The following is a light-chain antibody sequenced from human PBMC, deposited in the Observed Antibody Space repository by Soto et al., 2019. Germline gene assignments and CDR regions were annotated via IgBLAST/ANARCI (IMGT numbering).Light chain of an antibody. CDR1: QSVSSSY. V-gene: IGKV3-20*01. Sequence: EIVLTQSPGTLSLPPGERATLSCRASQSVSSSYLAWYQQKPGQAPSLLIYGASSRATGSPDRVSGSGSGTDFTLTISSLEPEDFAVYYCQQYGSSPYTFGQGTELEIK. CDR2: GAS. CDR3: QQYGSSPYT. J-gene: IGKJ2*01.